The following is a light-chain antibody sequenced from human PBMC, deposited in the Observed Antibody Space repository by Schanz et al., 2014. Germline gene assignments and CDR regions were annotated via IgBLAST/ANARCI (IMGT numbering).Light chain of an antibody. CDR3: SSYTSSSTSPLWV. CDR2: DVS. J-gene: IGLJ3*02. Sequence: QSVLTQPASVSGSPGQSITISCTGTSSDVGGYNYVSWYQQHPGKAPKLMIYDVSNRPSGVSNRFSGSKSGNTASLTISGLQAEDEADYYCSSYTSSSTSPLWVFGGGTKLTVL. CDR1: SSDVGGYNY. V-gene: IGLV2-14*01.